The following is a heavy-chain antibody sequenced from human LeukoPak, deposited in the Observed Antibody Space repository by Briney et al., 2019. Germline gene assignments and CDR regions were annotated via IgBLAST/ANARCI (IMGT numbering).Heavy chain of an antibody. J-gene: IGHJ4*02. CDR2: IRYDGSGK. Sequence: GGSLRLSCAASGFTLSSYGIHWVRQAPGKGLEWVAFIRYDGSGKYYADSVKGRFTISRDNSKNTLYLQMNSLRAEDTAVYYCAKDSYSGSYYVESFDYWGQGTLVTVSS. D-gene: IGHD1-26*01. CDR3: AKDSYSGSYYVESFDY. CDR1: GFTLSSYG. V-gene: IGHV3-30*02.